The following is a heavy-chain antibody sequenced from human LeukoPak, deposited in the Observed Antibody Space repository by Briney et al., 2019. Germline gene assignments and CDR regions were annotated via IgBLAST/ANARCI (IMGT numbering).Heavy chain of an antibody. CDR2: ISSSGSTT. Sequence: GGSLRLSCAASGFTFSSYEMNWVRQAPGKGLEWVSYISSSGSTTYYADSVKGRFTISRDNSKNTLYLQMNSLRAEDTAVYYCAKDRTGKTPSSHDYWGQGTLVTVSS. CDR3: AKDRTGKTPSSHDY. J-gene: IGHJ4*02. D-gene: IGHD1-1*01. V-gene: IGHV3-48*03. CDR1: GFTFSSYE.